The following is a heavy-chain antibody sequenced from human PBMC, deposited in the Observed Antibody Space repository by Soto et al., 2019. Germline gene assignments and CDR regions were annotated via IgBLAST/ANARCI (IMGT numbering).Heavy chain of an antibody. CDR3: ARDPGPYFDY. Sequence: SETLCITCTVSVGSISIGDYYWSWIRQPPGKGLEWIGYIYYSGSTYYNPSLKSRVTISVDTSKKQFSLKLSSVTAADTAVYYCARDPGPYFDYWGQGTMVTVSS. CDR1: VGSISIGDYY. J-gene: IGHJ4*02. V-gene: IGHV4-30-4*01. CDR2: IYYSGST.